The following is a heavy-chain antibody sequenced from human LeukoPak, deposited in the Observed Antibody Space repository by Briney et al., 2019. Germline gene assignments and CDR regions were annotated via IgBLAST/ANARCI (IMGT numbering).Heavy chain of an antibody. V-gene: IGHV3-23*01. CDR3: AKDYCRGGNCPLPFFDS. J-gene: IGHJ4*02. CDR2: IIDVGDT. Sequence: QSGGSLRLSCAVSGFTLTEHALSWVRQAPGEGLEWVSGIIDVGDTYYADSVKGRFTISRDSSKNTLYLQMNSQRAEDTATYYCAKDYCRGGNCPLPFFDSWGQGTLVTVSS. CDR1: GFTLTEHA. D-gene: IGHD2-15*01.